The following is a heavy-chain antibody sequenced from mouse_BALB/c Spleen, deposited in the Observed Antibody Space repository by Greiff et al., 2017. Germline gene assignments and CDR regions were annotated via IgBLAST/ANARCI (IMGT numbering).Heavy chain of an antibody. D-gene: IGHD1-1*01. CDR2: ISYDGSN. V-gene: IGHV3-6*02. J-gene: IGHJ4*01. CDR1: GYSITSGYY. CDR3: AYYGSSYAMDY. Sequence: EVKLMESGPGLVKPSQSLSLTCSVTGYSITSGYYWNWIRQFPGNKLEWMGYISYDGSNNYNPSLKNRISITRDTSKNQFFLKLNSVTTEDTATYYCAYYGSSYAMDYWGQGTSVTVSS.